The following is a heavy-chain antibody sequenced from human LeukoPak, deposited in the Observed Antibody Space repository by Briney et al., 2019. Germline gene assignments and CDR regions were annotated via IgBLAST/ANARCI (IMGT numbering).Heavy chain of an antibody. D-gene: IGHD6-13*01. CDR1: GFSVCSNY. CDR2: VYSGGST. V-gene: IGHV3-53*04. Sequence: GGSLRLSCAASGFSVCSNYMSWVRQAPGKGLGWVSVVYSGGSTYYANSVKGGFTISRHNSKNTLYLQMNSLRAEDTAVYYCARVWYSSSWTAYYYYGMDVWGQGTTVTVSS. CDR3: ARVWYSSSWTAYYYYGMDV. J-gene: IGHJ6*02.